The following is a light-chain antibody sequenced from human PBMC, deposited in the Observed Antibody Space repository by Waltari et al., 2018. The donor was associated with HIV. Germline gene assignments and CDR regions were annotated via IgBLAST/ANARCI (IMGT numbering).Light chain of an antibody. CDR2: YDS. CDR1: NIGSKS. J-gene: IGLJ2*01. CDR3: QVWDSSSDHVV. Sequence: SYVLTQPPSVSVAPGKTARITCGGTNIGSKSVHWYQQKPGQAPLLVIYYDSARPSGFPERVSGSNSGNTATLTISRVEAGDEADYYCQVWDSSSDHVVFGGGTNLTVL. V-gene: IGLV3-21*04.